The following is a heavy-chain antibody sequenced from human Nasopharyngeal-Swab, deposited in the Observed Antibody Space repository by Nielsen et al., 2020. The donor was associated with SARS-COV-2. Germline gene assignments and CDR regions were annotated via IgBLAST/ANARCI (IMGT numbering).Heavy chain of an antibody. Sequence: ASVKVSCKASGYTFTSYGISWVRQAPGQGLEWMGWISAYNGNTNYAQKLQGRVTMTTDTSTSTAYMELRSLRSDDTAVYYCARYLTLLDFWSGYKSTHYYYYYMDVWGKGTTVTVSS. V-gene: IGHV1-18*01. J-gene: IGHJ6*03. CDR1: GYTFTSYG. CDR3: ARYLTLLDFWSGYKSTHYYYYYMDV. CDR2: ISAYNGNT. D-gene: IGHD3-3*01.